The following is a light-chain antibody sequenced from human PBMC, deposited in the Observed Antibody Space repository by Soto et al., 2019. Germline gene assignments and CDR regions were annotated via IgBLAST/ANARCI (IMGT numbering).Light chain of an antibody. CDR3: QQYSSLPYT. CDR1: QSVNNN. CDR2: GAS. J-gene: IGKJ2*01. V-gene: IGKV3-15*01. Sequence: EIILTQSPASLSVSPGERATLSCRASQSVNNNLAWYQQKPGQAPRLLIYGASTRATGIPGRFRGSGSGTEFTLTITSLQSEDFATYYCQQYSSLPYTFGQGTKLEI.